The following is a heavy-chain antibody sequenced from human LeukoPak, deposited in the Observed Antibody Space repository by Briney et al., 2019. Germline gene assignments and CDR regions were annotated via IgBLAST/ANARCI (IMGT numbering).Heavy chain of an antibody. CDR2: IKQDGSEK. Sequence: PGGSLRLSCAASGFTFSSSWMSWVRQAPGKGLEWVANIKQDGSEKYYVGSVKGRFTISRDNAKNSLYLQMDSLRAEDTAVYYCARDGPYSTSSTHPPWGRGTLVTVSS. D-gene: IGHD6-6*01. CDR3: ARDGPYSTSSTHPP. V-gene: IGHV3-7*03. CDR1: GFTFSSSW. J-gene: IGHJ5*02.